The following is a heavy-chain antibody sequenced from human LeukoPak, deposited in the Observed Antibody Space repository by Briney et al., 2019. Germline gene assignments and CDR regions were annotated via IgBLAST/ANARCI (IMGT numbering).Heavy chain of an antibody. Sequence: ASVKVSCKASGYTFSNYNVHWVRQAPGQGLEWMGIINPTGGSTNYAQKFQGRVTMTRDMSTTTVYMDLSSLKSEDTAVYYCARAGSSGDYQAGSFEYWGQGTLVTVSS. CDR2: INPTGGST. J-gene: IGHJ4*02. CDR1: GYTFSNYN. CDR3: ARAGSSGDYQAGSFEY. D-gene: IGHD1-26*01. V-gene: IGHV1-46*01.